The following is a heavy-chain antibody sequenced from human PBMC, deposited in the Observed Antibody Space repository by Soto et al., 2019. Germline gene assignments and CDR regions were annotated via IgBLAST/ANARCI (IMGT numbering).Heavy chain of an antibody. CDR2: IAWDGNGA. CDR3: AKDTSPRSRSATAN. D-gene: IGHD2-21*02. CDR1: GFTFDDHT. Sequence: GGSLRLSCAASGFTFDDHTMHWVRQAPGEGLEWVSGIAWDGNGAGYADSVRGRFTISRDNAKNSLYLQMNSLRVDDTAFYYCAKDTSPRSRSATANWGQGTLVTVS. V-gene: IGHV3-9*01. J-gene: IGHJ4*02.